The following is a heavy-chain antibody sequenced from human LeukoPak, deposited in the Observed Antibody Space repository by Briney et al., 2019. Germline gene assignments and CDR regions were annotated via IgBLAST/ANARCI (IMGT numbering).Heavy chain of an antibody. V-gene: IGHV4-39*01. CDR3: ARRITMVRGVIIKDY. Sequence: SETLSLTCTVSGGSISSSSYYWGWIRQPPGKGLEWIGSIYYSGSTYYNPSLKSRVTISVDTSKNQFSLKLSSVTAADTAVYYCARRITMVRGVIIKDYWGKGTLVTVSS. D-gene: IGHD3-10*01. J-gene: IGHJ4*02. CDR1: GGSISSSSYY. CDR2: IYYSGST.